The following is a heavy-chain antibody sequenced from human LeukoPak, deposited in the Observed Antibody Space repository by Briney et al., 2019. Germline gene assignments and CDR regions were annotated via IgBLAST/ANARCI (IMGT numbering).Heavy chain of an antibody. J-gene: IGHJ4*02. CDR2: ISGSGGST. D-gene: IGHD3-9*01. Sequence: TGGSLRLSCAASGFTFSSYAMSWVRQAPGKGLEWVSAISGSGGSTYYADSVKGRFTISRDNSKNTLYLQMNSLRAEDTAVYYCAKAQDILTGYFDYWGQGTLVTVSS. CDR1: GFTFSSYA. CDR3: AKAQDILTGYFDY. V-gene: IGHV3-23*01.